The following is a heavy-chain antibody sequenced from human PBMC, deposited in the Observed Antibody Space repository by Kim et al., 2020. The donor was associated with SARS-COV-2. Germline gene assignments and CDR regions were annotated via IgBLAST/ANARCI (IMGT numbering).Heavy chain of an antibody. CDR3: ARAHNLNRYCSSTSCYAGPHYYYYGMDV. CDR1: GGSFSGYY. D-gene: IGHD2-2*01. J-gene: IGHJ6*02. CDR2: INHSGST. Sequence: SETLSLTCAVYGGSFSGYYWSWIRQPPGKGLEWIGEINHSGSTNYNPSLKSRVTISVDTSKNQFSLKLSSVTAADTAVYYCARAHNLNRYCSSTSCYAGPHYYYYGMDVWGQGTTVTVSS. V-gene: IGHV4-34*01.